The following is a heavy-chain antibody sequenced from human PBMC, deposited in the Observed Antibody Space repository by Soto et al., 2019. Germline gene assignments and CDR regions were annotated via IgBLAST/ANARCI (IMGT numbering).Heavy chain of an antibody. D-gene: IGHD3-10*01. CDR3: ASAPYRGSTSRGPFDL. Sequence: QVQLQESGPGLVKPSQTLSLTCTVSGDSISTTNYYWSWIRQPPGKGLEWIGYISYSGTTYYNPSVQCRASISLDTSKNQCSLTLSSVTASDTAVYHCASAPYRGSTSRGPFDLWGQGTVVTVSS. V-gene: IGHV4-30-4*01. CDR1: GDSISTTNYY. CDR2: ISYSGTT. J-gene: IGHJ3*01.